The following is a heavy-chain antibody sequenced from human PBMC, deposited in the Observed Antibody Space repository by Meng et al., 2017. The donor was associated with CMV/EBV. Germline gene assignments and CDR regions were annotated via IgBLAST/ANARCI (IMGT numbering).Heavy chain of an antibody. Sequence: GGSLRLSCAASGFTFSSYEMNWVRQAPGKGLEWVSYISSSGSTIYYADSVKGRFTISRDNAKNSLYLQMNSLRAEDTAAYYCARAHDPRGDYDFWSGLPHLNWFDPWGQGTLVTVSS. D-gene: IGHD3-3*01. CDR1: GFTFSSYE. CDR2: ISSSGSTI. CDR3: ARAHDPRGDYDFWSGLPHLNWFDP. V-gene: IGHV3-48*03. J-gene: IGHJ5*02.